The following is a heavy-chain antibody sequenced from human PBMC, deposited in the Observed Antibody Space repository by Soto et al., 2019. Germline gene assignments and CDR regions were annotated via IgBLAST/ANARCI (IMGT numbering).Heavy chain of an antibody. D-gene: IGHD5-12*01. CDR2: INHSGST. V-gene: IGHV4-34*01. Sequence: SETLSLTCAVYGGSFSGYYWSWIRQPPGKGLEWIGEINHSGSTNYNPSLKSRVTISVDTSKNQFSLKLSSVTAADTAVYYCARGGRTDGYNYDYWGRGTLVTVSS. J-gene: IGHJ4*02. CDR3: ARGGRTDGYNYDY. CDR1: GGSFSGYY.